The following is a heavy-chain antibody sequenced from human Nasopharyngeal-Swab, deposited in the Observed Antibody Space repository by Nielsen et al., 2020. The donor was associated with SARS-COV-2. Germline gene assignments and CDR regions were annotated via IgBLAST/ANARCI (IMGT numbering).Heavy chain of an antibody. V-gene: IGHV3-7*01. J-gene: IGHJ5*02. Sequence: GESLKISCAVSGFNFSSYSMSLVRPAPGKGLEWLATIKQGGGERYYVDSVKGRFTISSDNAKNSVYLQINSLRAEDTAVYYCAREANDYSNYRRGTEWFDPWGQGTLVTVSS. CDR2: IKQGGGER. D-gene: IGHD4-11*01. CDR1: GFNFSSYS. CDR3: AREANDYSNYRRGTEWFDP.